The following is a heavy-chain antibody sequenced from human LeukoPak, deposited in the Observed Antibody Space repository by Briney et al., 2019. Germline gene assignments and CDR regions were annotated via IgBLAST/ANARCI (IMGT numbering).Heavy chain of an antibody. D-gene: IGHD3-22*01. J-gene: IGHJ5*02. V-gene: IGHV4-39*01. CDR3: ATPTSYYDSSGYYP. Sequence: PSETLSLTCTVSGGSISSSSYYWGWIRQPPGKGLEWIGSICYSGSTYYNPSLKSRVTISVDTSKNQFSLKLSSVTAADTAVYYCATPTSYYDSSGYYPWGQGTLVTVSS. CDR2: ICYSGST. CDR1: GGSISSSSYY.